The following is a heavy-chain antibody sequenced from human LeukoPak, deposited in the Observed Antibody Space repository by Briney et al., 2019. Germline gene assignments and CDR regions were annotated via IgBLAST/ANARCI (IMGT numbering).Heavy chain of an antibody. D-gene: IGHD2-15*01. CDR1: GFTFSNAW. J-gene: IGHJ3*02. Sequence: PGGSLRLSCAASGFTFSNAWMSWVRQAPGKGLEWVGRIKSKTDGGTTDYAAPVKGRFTISRDDSKNTLYLQMNSLKTEDTAVYYCTTYLIYCSGGSCYLHGIWGQGTMVTVSS. CDR3: TTYLIYCSGGSCYLHGI. V-gene: IGHV3-15*01. CDR2: IKSKTDGGTT.